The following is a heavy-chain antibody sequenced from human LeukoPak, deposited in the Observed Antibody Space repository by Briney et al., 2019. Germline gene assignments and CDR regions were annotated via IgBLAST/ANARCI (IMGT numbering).Heavy chain of an antibody. CDR3: ARDRLGGPAAISLFDP. D-gene: IGHD2-2*01. J-gene: IGHJ5*02. V-gene: IGHV1-69*05. CDR1: GGTFSSYA. CDR2: IIPIFGTA. Sequence: ASVKVSCKASGGTFSSYAISWVRQAPGQGLEWMGGIIPIFGTANYAQKFQGRVTMTTDESTSTAYMELSSLRSEDPAVYYCARDRLGGPAAISLFDPWGQGTLVTVSS.